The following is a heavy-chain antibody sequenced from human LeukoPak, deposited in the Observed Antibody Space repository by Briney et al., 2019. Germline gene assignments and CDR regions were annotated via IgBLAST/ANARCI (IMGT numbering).Heavy chain of an antibody. J-gene: IGHJ4*02. CDR2: IYYSGST. CDR1: GGSVSSGSYY. D-gene: IGHD3-22*01. CDR3: ARGAYYDSSGYYYD. Sequence: SETLSLTCTVSGGSVSSGSYYWDWIRQPPGKGLEWVGSIYYSGSTYYNPSLKSRVTMSVDTSRYQFSLKLSSVTAADTAVYYCARGAYYDSSGYYYDWGQGTLVTISS. V-gene: IGHV4-39*01.